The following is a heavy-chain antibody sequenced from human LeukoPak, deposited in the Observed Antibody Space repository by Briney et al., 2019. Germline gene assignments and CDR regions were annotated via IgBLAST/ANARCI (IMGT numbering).Heavy chain of an antibody. CDR1: GFTFSSYS. Sequence: GGSLRLSCAASGFTFSSYSMNWVRQAPGKGLEWVSSISGSSSYIYYADSVKGRFTISRDNAKNSLCLQMNSLRAEDTAVYYCAREVAAAGDWFDPWGQGTLVTVSS. J-gene: IGHJ5*02. CDR3: AREVAAAGDWFDP. CDR2: ISGSSSYI. V-gene: IGHV3-21*01. D-gene: IGHD6-13*01.